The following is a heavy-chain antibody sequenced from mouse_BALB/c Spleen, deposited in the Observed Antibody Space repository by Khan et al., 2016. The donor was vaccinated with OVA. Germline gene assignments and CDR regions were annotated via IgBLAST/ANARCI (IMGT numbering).Heavy chain of an antibody. CDR2: ISGGGSYP. V-gene: IGHV5-9-2*01. CDR1: GFTFSSYG. Sequence: EVELVESGGGLVKPGGSLKLSCAASGFTFSSYGVSWVRQTPEKRLEWVATISGGGSYPSYSDSVKGRFTISSDNAKNNLYLQMSSLRSEDTAWYYCARLGSAWFAYWGQGTLVTVSA. J-gene: IGHJ3*01. CDR3: ARLGSAWFAY.